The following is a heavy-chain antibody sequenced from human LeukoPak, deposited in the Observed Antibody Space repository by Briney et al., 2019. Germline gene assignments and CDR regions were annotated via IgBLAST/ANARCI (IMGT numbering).Heavy chain of an antibody. CDR3: AARQYYYDSSGTDY. Sequence: SVKVSCEASGFTFTSSAMQWVRQARGQRLEWIGWIVIGSGNTNYAQKFQERVTITRDMSTSTAYMELSSLRSEDTAVYYCAARQYYYDSSGTDYWGQGTLVTVSS. J-gene: IGHJ4*02. CDR2: IVIGSGNT. CDR1: GFTFTSSA. V-gene: IGHV1-58*02. D-gene: IGHD3-22*01.